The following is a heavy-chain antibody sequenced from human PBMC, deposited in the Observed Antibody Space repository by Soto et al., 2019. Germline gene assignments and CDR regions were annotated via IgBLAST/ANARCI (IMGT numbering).Heavy chain of an antibody. V-gene: IGHV3-21*06. J-gene: IGHJ4*02. Sequence: GSLRLSCAASGXTFTRYSMNWVRQAPGKGLEWVSSISSTTNYIYYGDSMKGRFTISRDNAKNSLYLEMNSLIAEDTAVYYCARESEDLPSNFDYWGQGTLVTVSS. CDR3: ARESEDLPSNFDY. CDR2: ISSTTNYI. CDR1: GXTFTRYS.